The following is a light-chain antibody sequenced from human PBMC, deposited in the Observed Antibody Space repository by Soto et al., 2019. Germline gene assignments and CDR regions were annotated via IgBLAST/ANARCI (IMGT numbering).Light chain of an antibody. V-gene: IGKV1-5*03. Sequence: DIQMTQSPSTLSASVGDRVTITCRASQSISDWLAWYQQKPGKAPKVLIQKASSLESGVPSRFRGGGSGAEFTLTISSLQPDDFATYYCLQSYSYWTFGQGTKVDVK. CDR1: QSISDW. CDR3: LQSYSYWT. CDR2: KAS. J-gene: IGKJ1*01.